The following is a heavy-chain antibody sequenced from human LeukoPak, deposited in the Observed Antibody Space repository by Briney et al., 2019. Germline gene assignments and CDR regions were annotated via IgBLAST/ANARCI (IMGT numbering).Heavy chain of an antibody. V-gene: IGHV5-10-1*01. J-gene: IGHJ4*02. Sequence: GESLKISCKGSGYSFTSYWISWVRQMPGKGLEWMGRIDPSDSYTNYSPSFQGHVTISADKSISTAYLQWSSLKASDTAMYYCARRYRPLTGKEYYFDYWGQGTLVTVSS. D-gene: IGHD7-27*01. CDR2: IDPSDSYT. CDR3: ARRYRPLTGKEYYFDY. CDR1: GYSFTSYW.